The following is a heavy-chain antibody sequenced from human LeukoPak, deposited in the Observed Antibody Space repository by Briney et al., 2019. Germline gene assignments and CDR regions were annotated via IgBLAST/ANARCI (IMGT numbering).Heavy chain of an antibody. J-gene: IGHJ4*02. CDR2: ISGSGGST. CDR3: ARKAAGRLDY. V-gene: IGHV3-23*01. CDR1: GFTFSSYA. D-gene: IGHD6-13*01. Sequence: GGSLRLSCAASGFTFSSYAMSWVRQAPGKGLEWVSAISGSGGSTYYADSVKGRFTISRDNAKNSLYLQMNSLRAEDTAVYYCARKAAGRLDYWGQGTLVTVSS.